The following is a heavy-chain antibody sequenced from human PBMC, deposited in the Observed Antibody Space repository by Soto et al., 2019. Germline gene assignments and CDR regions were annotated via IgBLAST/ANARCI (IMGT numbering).Heavy chain of an antibody. CDR2: IWYDGSNK. D-gene: IGHD6-6*01. J-gene: IGHJ6*02. CDR3: ARTAGIATRPNYYGMDV. CDR1: GFTFSSYG. Sequence: GGSLRLSCAASGFTFSSYGMHWVRQAPGEGLEWVAVIWYDGSNKYYADSVKGRFTISRDNSKNTLYLQMNSLRAEDTAVYYCARTAGIATRPNYYGMDVWGQGTTVTVSS. V-gene: IGHV3-33*01.